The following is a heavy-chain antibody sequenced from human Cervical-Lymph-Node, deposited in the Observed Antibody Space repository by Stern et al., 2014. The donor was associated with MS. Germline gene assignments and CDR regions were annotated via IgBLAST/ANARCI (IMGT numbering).Heavy chain of an antibody. CDR1: GGSISSYY. D-gene: IGHD5-24*01. V-gene: IGHV4-59*01. J-gene: IGHJ4*02. Sequence: QVQLQESGPGLVKPSETLSLTCTVSGGSISSYYWSWIRQPPGKGLEWIGYIYYSGSTNYNPSLKSRVTISVDTSKNQFSLKLSSVTAADTALYYCARCRDGYNRHNFDYWGQGTLVTVSS. CDR3: ARCRDGYNRHNFDY. CDR2: IYYSGST.